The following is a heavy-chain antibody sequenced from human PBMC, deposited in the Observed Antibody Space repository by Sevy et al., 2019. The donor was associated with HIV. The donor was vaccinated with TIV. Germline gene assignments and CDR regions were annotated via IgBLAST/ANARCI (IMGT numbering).Heavy chain of an antibody. D-gene: IGHD3-16*02. CDR2: ISAYNGNT. J-gene: IGHJ4*02. Sequence: ASVKVSCKASGYTFTSYDISWVRHAPGQGLEWMGWISAYNGNTNYAQKLQGRVTMTTDTSTSTAYMELRSLRSDDTAVYYCARGVITFGGVIVNFDYWGQGTLVTVSS. CDR1: GYTFTSYD. CDR3: ARGVITFGGVIVNFDY. V-gene: IGHV1-18*01.